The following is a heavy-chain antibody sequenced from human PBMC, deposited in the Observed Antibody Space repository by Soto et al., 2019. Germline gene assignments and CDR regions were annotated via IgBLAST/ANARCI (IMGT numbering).Heavy chain of an antibody. D-gene: IGHD1-26*01. V-gene: IGHV3-23*01. Sequence: GGSLRLSCAASGFTFSSYAMSWVRQAPGKGLEWVASIGAGGGSTYHAGSVKGRFTISRDNSKNTLYLQMHSLRAEDTAIYFCAKDGAPGSYAIWSDYWGQGTLVTVSS. CDR3: AKDGAPGSYAIWSDY. CDR1: GFTFSSYA. J-gene: IGHJ4*02. CDR2: IGAGGGST.